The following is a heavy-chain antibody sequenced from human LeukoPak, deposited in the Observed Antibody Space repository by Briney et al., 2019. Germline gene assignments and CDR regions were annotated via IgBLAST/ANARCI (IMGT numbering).Heavy chain of an antibody. CDR1: GYAFTGYY. Sequence: ASEKVSCKASGYAFTGYYIHWVRQAPGQGLEWMGWIHPNSGGTNYAQKFQGRVTMTRDTSITTASMELSSLKPDDTAVYYCARDSCGGGGCHYWYFDLWGRGTLVTVSS. CDR2: IHPNSGGT. J-gene: IGHJ2*01. CDR3: ARDSCGGGGCHYWYFDL. V-gene: IGHV1-2*02. D-gene: IGHD6-19*01.